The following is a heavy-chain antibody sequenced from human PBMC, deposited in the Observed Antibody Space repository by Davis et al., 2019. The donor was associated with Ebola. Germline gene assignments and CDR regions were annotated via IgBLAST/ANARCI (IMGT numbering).Heavy chain of an antibody. CDR2: IYYSGST. CDR1: GGSISSYY. V-gene: IGHV4-59*12. CDR3: ARRGAIFGGTDY. J-gene: IGHJ4*02. D-gene: IGHD3-3*01. Sequence: PSETLSLTCTVSGGSISSYYWSWIRQPPGKGLEWIGYIYYSGSTNYNPSLKSRVTISVDTSKNQFSLKLSSVTAADTAVYYCARRGAIFGGTDYWGQGTLVTVSS.